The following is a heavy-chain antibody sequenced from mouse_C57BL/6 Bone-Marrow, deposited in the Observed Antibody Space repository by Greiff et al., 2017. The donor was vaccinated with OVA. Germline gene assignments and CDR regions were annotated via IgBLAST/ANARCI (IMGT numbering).Heavy chain of an antibody. CDR2: IYPGDGDT. V-gene: IGHV1-80*01. Sequence: VKLVESGAELVKPGASVNISCKASGYAFSSSWMNWVKQRPGKCLEWIGQIYPGDGDTNAKGKLKGKAKLTADKSASTAYRQLSSLTAEDSAVYFCARSDYDGYSAWFAYWGQGTLVTVSA. CDR1: GYAFSSSW. J-gene: IGHJ3*01. CDR3: ARSDYDGYSAWFAY. D-gene: IGHD2-3*01.